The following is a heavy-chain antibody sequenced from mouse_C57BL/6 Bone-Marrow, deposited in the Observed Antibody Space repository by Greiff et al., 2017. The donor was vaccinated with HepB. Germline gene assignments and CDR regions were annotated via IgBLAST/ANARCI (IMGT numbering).Heavy chain of an antibody. CDR3: ARDDYPYYFDY. CDR2: INPYNGGT. CDR1: GYTFTDYY. Sequence: EVQLQQSGPVLVKPGASVKMSCKASGYTFTDYYMNWVKQSHGKSLEWIGVINPYNGGTSYNQKFKGKATLTVDKSSSTAYMELNSLTSEDSAVYYCARDDYPYYFDYWGQGTTLTVSS. D-gene: IGHD2-4*01. V-gene: IGHV1-19*01. J-gene: IGHJ2*01.